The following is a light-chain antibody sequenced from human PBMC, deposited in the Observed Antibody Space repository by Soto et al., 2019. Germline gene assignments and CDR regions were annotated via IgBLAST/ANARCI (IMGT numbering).Light chain of an antibody. CDR2: DVS. V-gene: IGLV2-14*03. Sequence: QSALTQPASVSGSPGQSIAISCTGTSSDVGGYNSASWYQQHPGKAPKLLIYDVSNRPSGVSNRFSGSKSGNTASLTISGLQAEDEADYYCSSYGTGGSYVFGTGTKLTVL. CDR1: SSDVGGYNS. CDR3: SSYGTGGSYV. J-gene: IGLJ1*01.